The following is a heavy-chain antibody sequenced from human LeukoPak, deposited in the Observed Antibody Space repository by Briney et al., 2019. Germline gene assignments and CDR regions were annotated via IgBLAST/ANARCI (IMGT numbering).Heavy chain of an antibody. CDR2: INHSGST. Sequence: PSETLSLTCAVYGGSFSGYYWSWISQPPGKGLEWIGEINHSGSTNYNPSLKSRVTISVDASKNQFSLKLSSVTAADTAVYYCARRAVSGSTFDYWGQGTLVTVSS. J-gene: IGHJ4*02. CDR1: GGSFSGYY. CDR3: ARRAVSGSTFDY. V-gene: IGHV4-34*01. D-gene: IGHD1-26*01.